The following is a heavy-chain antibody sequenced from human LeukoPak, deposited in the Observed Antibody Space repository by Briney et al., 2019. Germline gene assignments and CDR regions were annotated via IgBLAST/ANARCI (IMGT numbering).Heavy chain of an antibody. CDR3: ARVALNRWGGYYGSDPDY. V-gene: IGHV4-34*01. Sequence: SETLSLTCAVYGGSFSGYYWSWIRQPPGKGLEWIGEINHSGSTNYNPSLKSRVTISVDTSKNQFSLKLSSVTAADTAVYYCARVALNRWGGYYGSDPDYWGQGTLVTVSS. D-gene: IGHD3-3*01. J-gene: IGHJ4*02. CDR1: GGSFSGYY. CDR2: INHSGST.